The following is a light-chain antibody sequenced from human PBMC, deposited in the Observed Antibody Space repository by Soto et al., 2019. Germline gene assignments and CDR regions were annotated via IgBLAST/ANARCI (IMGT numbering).Light chain of an antibody. CDR1: SSDVGGYKY. V-gene: IGLV2-14*01. J-gene: IGLJ1*01. CDR2: DVS. CDR3: SSYTRSSTRV. Sequence: QSALTQPASVSGSPGQSITISCTGTSSDVGGYKYVSWYQQHPGEAPKLMIYDVSNRPSGVSNRFSGSKSGNTASLTISGLQAEDEADYYCSSYTRSSTRVFGTGTKLTVL.